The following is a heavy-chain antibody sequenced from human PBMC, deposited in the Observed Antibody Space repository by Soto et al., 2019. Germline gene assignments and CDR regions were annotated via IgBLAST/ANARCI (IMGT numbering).Heavy chain of an antibody. V-gene: IGHV4-39*02. Sequence: SETLSLTCTVSGGSISSSSYYWGWIRQPPGKGLEWIGSIYYSGSTYYNPSLKSRVTISVDTSKNQFSLKLSSVTAAETAVYYCAREKMAGKGIYYYYYGMDVWGQGTTVTVSS. CDR1: GGSISSSSYY. D-gene: IGHD6-19*01. J-gene: IGHJ6*02. CDR2: IYYSGST. CDR3: AREKMAGKGIYYYYYGMDV.